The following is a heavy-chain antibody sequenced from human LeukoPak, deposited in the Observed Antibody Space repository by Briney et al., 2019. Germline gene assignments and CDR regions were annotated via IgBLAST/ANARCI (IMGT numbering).Heavy chain of an antibody. J-gene: IGHJ4*02. Sequence: SETLSFTCTVSGGSISSSSYYWGWIRQPPGKGLEWIGSIYYSGSTYYNPSLKSRVTISVDTSKNQFSLKLSSVTAADTAVYYCARVMVVAATLFDYWGQGTLVTVSS. CDR3: ARVMVVAATLFDY. V-gene: IGHV4-39*01. CDR1: GGSISSSSYY. CDR2: IYYSGST. D-gene: IGHD2-15*01.